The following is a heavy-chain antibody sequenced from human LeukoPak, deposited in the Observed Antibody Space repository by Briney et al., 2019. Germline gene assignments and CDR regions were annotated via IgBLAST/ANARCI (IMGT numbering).Heavy chain of an antibody. J-gene: IGHJ6*02. Sequence: GGSLRLSCAASGFTFSSYWMSWVRQAPGKGLEWVANIKQDGSEKYYVDSVKGRFTISRDNAKNSLYLQMNSLRAEDTAVYYCARDSKLGAYYYYYYGMDVWGQGTTVTVSS. V-gene: IGHV3-7*01. D-gene: IGHD3-16*01. CDR3: ARDSKLGAYYYYYYGMDV. CDR2: IKQDGSEK. CDR1: GFTFSSYW.